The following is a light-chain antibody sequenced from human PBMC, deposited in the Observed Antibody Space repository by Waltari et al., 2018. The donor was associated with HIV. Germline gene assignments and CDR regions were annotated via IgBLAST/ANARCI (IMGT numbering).Light chain of an antibody. Sequence: DIQMTQSPSSLSASVGDRITMNCQDSQDIRNHLDWYEQKPGMAPKLLIYDASRWETGVSSRFSGSRSGTDFALTISGLQPADIAAYYCQQCSDLPFTFGGGTKVEIK. CDR2: DAS. CDR1: QDIRNH. CDR3: QQCSDLPFT. J-gene: IGKJ4*01. V-gene: IGKV1-33*01.